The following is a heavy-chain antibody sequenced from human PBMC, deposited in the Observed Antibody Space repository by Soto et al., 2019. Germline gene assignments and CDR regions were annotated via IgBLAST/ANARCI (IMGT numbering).Heavy chain of an antibody. CDR3: ARDQSWFDP. CDR1: GGSFNSDCYY. V-gene: IGHV4-31*03. Sequence: SETLSLTCTVSGGSFNSDCYYWCWIRQHPEKGLEWIGYIYSSGTTYYNPSLRSRISISIDTSKNQFSLELSSVTAADTAVYYCARDQSWFDPWGQGTLVTVSS. J-gene: IGHJ5*02. CDR2: IYSSGTT.